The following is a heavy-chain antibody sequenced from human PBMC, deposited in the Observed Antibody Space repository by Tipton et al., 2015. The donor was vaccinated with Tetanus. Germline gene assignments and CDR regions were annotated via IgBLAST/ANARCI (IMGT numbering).Heavy chain of an antibody. CDR1: GYXFTDYW. V-gene: IGHV5-51*01. CDR3: ASTPYYFDPSVPIDAFDI. CDR2: ISPGDSDT. Sequence: QLVQSGAEVKKPGDSLKISCKGSGYXFTDYWIGWVRQMPGQGLXXMGSISPGDSDTSYNPSFQGPVTMSADKSITTAYLQWSSLKASDTAMYYCASTPYYFDPSVPIDAFDIWGQGTMVTVSA. J-gene: IGHJ3*02. D-gene: IGHD3-22*01.